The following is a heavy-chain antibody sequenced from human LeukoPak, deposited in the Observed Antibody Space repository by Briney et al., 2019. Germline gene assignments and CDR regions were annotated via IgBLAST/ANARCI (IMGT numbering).Heavy chain of an antibody. J-gene: IGHJ4*02. CDR2: INPSGGST. V-gene: IGHV1-46*01. CDR3: ARDGTGVRGSHPYHDY. CDR1: GYTFTSYY. Sequence: ASVKVSCKASGYTFTSYYMHWVRQAPGQGLEWMGIINPSGGSTSYAQKFQGRVTMTRDTSTSTVYMELSNLRSEDTAVYYCARDGTGVRGSHPYHDYWGQGTLVTVSS. D-gene: IGHD3-10*01.